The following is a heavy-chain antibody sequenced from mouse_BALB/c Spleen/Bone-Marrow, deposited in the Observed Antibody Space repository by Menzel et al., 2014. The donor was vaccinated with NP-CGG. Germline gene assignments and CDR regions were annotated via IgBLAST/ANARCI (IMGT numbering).Heavy chain of an antibody. D-gene: IGHD4-1*01. CDR3: TRGGNWEDFDY. CDR2: ISSGSSTN. Sequence: EVMLSESGAGLVQPGASRKLSCAASGFTFSSFGMHWVRQAPERGLEWVASISSGSSTNFYADTVKGRFTISRDNPKNTLFLQMTSLRSEGTAMYFCTRGGNWEDFDYWGQGTTLTVSS. V-gene: IGHV5-17*02. J-gene: IGHJ2*01. CDR1: GFTFSSFG.